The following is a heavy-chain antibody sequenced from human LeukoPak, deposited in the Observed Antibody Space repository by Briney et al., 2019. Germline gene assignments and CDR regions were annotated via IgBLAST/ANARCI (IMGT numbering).Heavy chain of an antibody. CDR1: GFTFSSYA. CDR2: INNVVSHI. D-gene: IGHD1-26*01. Sequence: GGSLRLSCAASGFTFSSYAMYWVRQAPGKGLEWVSSINNVVSHIYYAGSVKGRFTISRDNAKNSLYLQMNSLRAEDTAIYYCARDPTYYLRYGYFDYWGQGTLVTVSS. V-gene: IGHV3-21*01. J-gene: IGHJ4*02. CDR3: ARDPTYYLRYGYFDY.